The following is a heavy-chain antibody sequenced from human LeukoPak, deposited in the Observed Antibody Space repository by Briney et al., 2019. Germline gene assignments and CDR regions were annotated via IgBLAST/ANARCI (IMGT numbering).Heavy chain of an antibody. J-gene: IGHJ4*02. D-gene: IGHD3-22*01. Sequence: GGSLRLSCAASQFTFSDYYMSWIRQAPGKGLEWVSYISTSGGTIYYGDSVKGRLTISRDKAQNSLYLQMNSLQVEDTAVYYCARFLYYYDSSPLDYWGQGTLVTVSS. V-gene: IGHV3-11*01. CDR2: ISTSGGTI. CDR1: QFTFSDYY. CDR3: ARFLYYYDSSPLDY.